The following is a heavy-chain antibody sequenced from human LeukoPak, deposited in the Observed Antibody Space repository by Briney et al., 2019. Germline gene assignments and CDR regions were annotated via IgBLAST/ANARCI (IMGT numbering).Heavy chain of an antibody. CDR3: AKGNRGYSGYDQYYFDY. CDR1: GFTFSSYA. Sequence: PGKSLRLSCAASGFTFSSYAMSWVRQAPGKGLEWVSAISGSGGSTYYADSVKGRFTISRDNSKNTLHLQMNSLRAEDTAVYYCAKGNRGYSGYDQYYFDYWGQGTLVTVSS. CDR2: ISGSGGST. D-gene: IGHD5-12*01. J-gene: IGHJ4*02. V-gene: IGHV3-23*01.